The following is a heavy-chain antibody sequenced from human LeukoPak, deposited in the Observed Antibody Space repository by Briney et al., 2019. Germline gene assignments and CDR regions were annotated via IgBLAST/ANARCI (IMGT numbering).Heavy chain of an antibody. V-gene: IGHV3-11*01. CDR1: GSGFTFSTYA. J-gene: IGHJ4*02. D-gene: IGHD1-26*01. Sequence: GGSLRLSCAASGSGFTFSTYAMSWVRQAPGKGLEWVSYISSSGSTIYYADSVKGRFTISRDNAKNSLYLQMNSLRAEDTAVYYCARVVGGRLHDYWGQGTLVTVSS. CDR3: ARVVGGRLHDY. CDR2: ISSSGSTI.